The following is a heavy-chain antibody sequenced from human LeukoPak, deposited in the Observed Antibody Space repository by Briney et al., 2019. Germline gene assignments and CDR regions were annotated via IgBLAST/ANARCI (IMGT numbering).Heavy chain of an antibody. CDR3: ARVQAAAMVFDY. D-gene: IGHD6-13*01. Sequence: SETLSLTCTVSGGSISSYYWSWIRQPPGKGLEWIGYIYYSGSTNYNPSLKSRVTISVDTSKNQFSLKLSSVTAADTAVYYCARVQAAAMVFDYWGQGTLVTVSS. J-gene: IGHJ4*02. CDR1: GGSISSYY. V-gene: IGHV4-59*01. CDR2: IYYSGST.